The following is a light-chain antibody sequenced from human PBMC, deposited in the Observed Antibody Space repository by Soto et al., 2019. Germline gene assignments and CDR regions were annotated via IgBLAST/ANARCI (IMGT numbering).Light chain of an antibody. J-gene: IGKJ2*01. CDR2: GAS. CDR1: QSVSNNY. Sequence: EIVLVQSPGTLSLSPGERATLSCRASQSVSNNYLAWYQQKPGQAPRLLIYGASSRATGVPDRFSGSGTGTDFSLTITRLEPEDFAVYYCQQYGVSPLMFTFGQETKVDIK. CDR3: QQYGVSPLMFT. V-gene: IGKV3-20*01.